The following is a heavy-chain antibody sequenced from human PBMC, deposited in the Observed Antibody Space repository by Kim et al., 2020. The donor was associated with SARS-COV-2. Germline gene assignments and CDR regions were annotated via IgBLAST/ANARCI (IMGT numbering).Heavy chain of an antibody. V-gene: IGHV3-11*06. CDR3: TRDAAMVPDF. D-gene: IGHD3-10*01. CDR2: ISGRSHRT. J-gene: IGHJ4*02. CDR1: GYTFSDYY. Sequence: GGSLRLACVASGYTFSDYYMSWIRQAPGKGLEWVSYISGRSHRTNYAVSVKGRFAISRDNAGNSLFLQMNNLTAEDTAAYYCTRDAAMVPDFWGQGTLVT.